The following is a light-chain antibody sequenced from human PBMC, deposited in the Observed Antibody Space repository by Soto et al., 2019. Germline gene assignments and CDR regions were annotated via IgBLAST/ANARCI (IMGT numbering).Light chain of an antibody. Sequence: DIQITQSPSTRSASVGDRVTITCRASQSISSWLAWYQQKPGKAPKLLIYDASSLESGVPSRFSGSGSGTEFTLTISSLQPDDFATYYCQQYNSYPWTFGQGTKVDIK. V-gene: IGKV1-5*01. CDR2: DAS. CDR3: QQYNSYPWT. J-gene: IGKJ1*01. CDR1: QSISSW.